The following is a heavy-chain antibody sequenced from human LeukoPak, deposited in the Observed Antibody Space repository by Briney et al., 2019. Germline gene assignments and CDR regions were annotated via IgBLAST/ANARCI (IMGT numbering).Heavy chain of an antibody. Sequence: PGGSLRLSCVASGFTFSNYYMHWVRQVPGKGPVWVPRISGDGSSILYADSVKGRFTISRDNAKNSLYVQMNSLRADDSAVYYCAGTNSGVYIQWGQGTPVTLPS. J-gene: IGHJ4*03. CDR2: ISGDGSSI. CDR1: GFTFSNYY. D-gene: IGHD2-15*01. V-gene: IGHV3-74*01. CDR3: AGTNSGVYIQ.